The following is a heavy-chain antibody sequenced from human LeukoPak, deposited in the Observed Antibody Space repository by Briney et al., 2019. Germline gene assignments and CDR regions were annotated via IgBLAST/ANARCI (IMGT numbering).Heavy chain of an antibody. J-gene: IGHJ6*03. CDR2: ISWHDDK. Sequence: SGPTLLKPTQTLTLTCTFSGFSLRRSGVGVGWSRQPPGKALEWLALISWHDDKRYSPSLKSRLIITKDTSKNQVVLTMTNMDPVDTATYYCAHRLSVATGDYMDVWGKGTTVTVSS. V-gene: IGHV2-5*01. CDR1: GFSLRRSGVG. CDR3: AHRLSVATGDYMDV. D-gene: IGHD1-14*01.